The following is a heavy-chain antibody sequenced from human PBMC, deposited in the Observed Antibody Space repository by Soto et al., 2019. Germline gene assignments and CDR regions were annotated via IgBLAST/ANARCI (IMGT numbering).Heavy chain of an antibody. CDR3: ARDSYYYGSGSNRFDY. Sequence: SETLSLTCTVSGGSISSGDYYWSWIRQPPGKGLEWIGYIYYSGSTNYNPSLKSRVTISVDTSKNQFSLKLSSVTAADTAVYYCARDSYYYGSGSNRFDYWGQGTLVTVSP. D-gene: IGHD3-10*01. J-gene: IGHJ4*02. V-gene: IGHV4-30-4*01. CDR2: IYYSGST. CDR1: GGSISSGDYY.